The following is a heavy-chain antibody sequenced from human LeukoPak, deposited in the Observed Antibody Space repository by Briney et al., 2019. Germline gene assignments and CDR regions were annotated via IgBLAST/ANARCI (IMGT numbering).Heavy chain of an antibody. D-gene: IGHD1-26*01. V-gene: IGHV1-46*01. J-gene: IGHJ4*02. CDR1: GYPFTSYH. CDR2: INPSGGRT. Sequence: ASVKVSCKASGYPFTSYHMHWVRQAPGQGLEWMGIINPSGGRTSNAQKFQGRVTMTRDTSTSTVYMELSSLRSEDTAVYYCARDSGSYTLGGYWGQGTLVTVSS. CDR3: ARDSGSYTLGGY.